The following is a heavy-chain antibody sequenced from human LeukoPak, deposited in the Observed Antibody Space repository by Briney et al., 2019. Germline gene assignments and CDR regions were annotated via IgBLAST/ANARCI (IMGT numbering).Heavy chain of an antibody. CDR2: IGPSGDT. Sequence: GSLRLSCAASGFAFSHYDMHWVRQTTGKSLEWVSAIGPSGDTYFADSVKGRFFISRENAKNSLFLQMNSLRAEDTAVYYCSRGDALEEQLLPPDYWGQGTLVTVSS. CDR3: SRGDALEEQLLPPDY. J-gene: IGHJ4*02. D-gene: IGHD1/OR15-1a*01. CDR1: GFAFSHYD. V-gene: IGHV3-13*01.